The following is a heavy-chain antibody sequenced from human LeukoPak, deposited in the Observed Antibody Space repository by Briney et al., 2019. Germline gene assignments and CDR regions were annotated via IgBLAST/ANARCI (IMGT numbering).Heavy chain of an antibody. CDR1: GFTFSSYA. CDR3: VKDISSGWTWPPSSPHPGFDS. J-gene: IGHJ4*02. Sequence: GGSLRLSCAASGFTFSSYAMSWVRQAPGKGLEWVSAISGSGGSTYYAGSVKGRFTISRDNSKNTLYLQMNSLSAEDTALYYCVKDISSGWTWPPSSPHPGFDSWGQGTLVTVSS. CDR2: ISGSGGST. D-gene: IGHD6-19*01. V-gene: IGHV3-23*01.